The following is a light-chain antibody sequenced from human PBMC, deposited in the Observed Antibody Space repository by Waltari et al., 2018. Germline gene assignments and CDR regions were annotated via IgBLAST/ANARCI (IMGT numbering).Light chain of an antibody. Sequence: QSALTQPASVSGSPGQSITISCTGTSSDVGGYNYVSWYQQHPGKDPKLMIYDVSNRPSGVSIRFSGSKSGNTASLTISGLQAEDEADYHCSSYSSSSTLVVFGGGTKLTVL. J-gene: IGLJ2*01. V-gene: IGLV2-14*03. CDR2: DVS. CDR3: SSYSSSSTLVV. CDR1: SSDVGGYNY.